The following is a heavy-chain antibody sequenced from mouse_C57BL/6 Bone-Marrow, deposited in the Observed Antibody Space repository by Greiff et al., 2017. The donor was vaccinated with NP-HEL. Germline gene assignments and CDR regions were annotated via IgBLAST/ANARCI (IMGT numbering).Heavy chain of an antibody. V-gene: IGHV1-26*01. CDR1: GYTFTDYY. J-gene: IGHJ3*01. Sequence: EVQLQQSGPELVKPGASVKISCKASGYTFTDYYMNWVKQSHGKSLEWIGDINPNNGGTSYNQKFKGKATLTVDKSSSTAYMELRSLTSEDSAVYSCASRYGYDWFAYWGQGALVTVSA. D-gene: IGHD2-2*01. CDR3: ASRYGYDWFAY. CDR2: INPNNGGT.